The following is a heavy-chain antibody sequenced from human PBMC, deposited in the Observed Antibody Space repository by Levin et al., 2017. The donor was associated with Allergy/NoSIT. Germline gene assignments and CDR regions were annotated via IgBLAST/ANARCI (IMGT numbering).Heavy chain of an antibody. Sequence: SCAASGFTFSSYAMSWVRQAPGKGLEWVSAISGSGGSTYYADSVKGRFTISRDNSKNTLYLQMNSLRAEDTAVYYCAKGRAIQLWFPSFDYWGQGTLVTVSS. CDR1: GFTFSSYA. J-gene: IGHJ4*02. CDR2: ISGSGGST. V-gene: IGHV3-23*01. CDR3: AKGRAIQLWFPSFDY. D-gene: IGHD5-18*01.